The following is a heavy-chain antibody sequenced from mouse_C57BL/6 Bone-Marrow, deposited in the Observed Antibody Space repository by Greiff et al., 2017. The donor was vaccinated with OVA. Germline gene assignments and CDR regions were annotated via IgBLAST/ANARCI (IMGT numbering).Heavy chain of an antibody. V-gene: IGHV1-66*01. CDR3: AREGYYGSSYAMDD. J-gene: IGHJ4*01. CDR2: IYPGSGNT. Sequence: QVQLQQSGPELVKPGASVKISCKASGYSFTSYYIHWVKQRPGQGLEWIGWIYPGSGNTKYNEKFKGKATLTADTSSSTAYMQLSSLTSEDAAVYYCAREGYYGSSYAMDDWGQGTSVTVSS. CDR1: GYSFTSYY. D-gene: IGHD1-1*01.